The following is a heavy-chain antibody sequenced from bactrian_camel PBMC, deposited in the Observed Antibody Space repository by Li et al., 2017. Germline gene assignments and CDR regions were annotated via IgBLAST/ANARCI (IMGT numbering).Heavy chain of an antibody. CDR1: GDVTC. CDR2: IDSDGST. V-gene: IGHV3S53*01. Sequence: HVQLVESGGGLVQPGGSLRLSCVASGDVTCMGWFRQAPGKDREGVAAIDSDGSTMYADSVKGRFTISRDNAKNMLYLQLNNLKTEDTAMYYCAKRNSRAYRQYEEDRTYGQGTQVTVS. J-gene: IGHJ4*01. D-gene: IGHD2*01.